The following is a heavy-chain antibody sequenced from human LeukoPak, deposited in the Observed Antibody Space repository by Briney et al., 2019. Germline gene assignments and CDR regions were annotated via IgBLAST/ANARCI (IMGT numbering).Heavy chain of an antibody. V-gene: IGHV1-18*01. Sequence: GSLKVSCKASGYTFTSYGISWVRQAPGQGLEWMGWIITEDGNTNSAQKFQGRVTMTTETSTSTAYMELRSLRSDDTAVYYCARDRYSGYGIGRSYYCMDVWGQGTTVPV. CDR1: GYTFTSYG. CDR2: IITEDGNT. D-gene: IGHD5-12*01. J-gene: IGHJ6*02. CDR3: ARDRYSGYGIGRSYYCMDV.